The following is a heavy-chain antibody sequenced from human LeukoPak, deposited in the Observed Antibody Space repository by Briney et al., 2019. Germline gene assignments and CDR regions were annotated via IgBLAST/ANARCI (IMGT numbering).Heavy chain of an antibody. Sequence: ASVKVSCKASGGTFSSYAISWVRQAPGQGLEWMGGIIPIFGTANYAQKFQGRVTITADKSISTAYLHWSSLKASDTAMYYCARFGYTSSLDYWGQGTLVTVSS. V-gene: IGHV1-69*06. CDR2: IIPIFGTA. D-gene: IGHD6-13*01. CDR1: GGTFSSYA. CDR3: ARFGYTSSLDY. J-gene: IGHJ4*02.